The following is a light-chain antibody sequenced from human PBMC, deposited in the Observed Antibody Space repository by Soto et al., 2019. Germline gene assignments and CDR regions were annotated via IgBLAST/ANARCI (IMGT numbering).Light chain of an antibody. V-gene: IGLV2-8*01. J-gene: IGLJ1*01. CDR2: EVN. Sequence: QSVLTQPPSASGSPGQSVAISCTGTSSDVGGYNYVSWYQQHPGKAPKLMIYEVNKRPSGVPDRFSGSKSGNTASLTVSGLQAEDEADYYCSSYTRGNTYVFGTGTKLTVL. CDR3: SSYTRGNTYV. CDR1: SSDVGGYNY.